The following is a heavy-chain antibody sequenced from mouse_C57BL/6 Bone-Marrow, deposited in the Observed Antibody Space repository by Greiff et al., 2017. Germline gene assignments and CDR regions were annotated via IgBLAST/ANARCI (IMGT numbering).Heavy chain of an antibody. CDR2: IYPGDGDT. CDR3: ARDPYYGSSYGWYFDV. D-gene: IGHD1-1*01. CDR1: GYAFSSSW. Sequence: QVQLQQSGPELVKPGASVKISCKASGYAFSSSWMNWVKQRPGKGLEWIGRIYPGDGDTNYNGKFKGKATLTAEKSSSTAYMQLSSLTSEDSAVYFWARDPYYGSSYGWYFDVWGTGTTVTVSS. V-gene: IGHV1-82*01. J-gene: IGHJ1*03.